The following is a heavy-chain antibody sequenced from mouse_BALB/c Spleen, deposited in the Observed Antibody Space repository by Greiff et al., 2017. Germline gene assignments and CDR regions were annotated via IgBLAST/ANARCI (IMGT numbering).Heavy chain of an antibody. CDR2: IDPANGNT. Sequence: VQLKESGAELVKPGASVKLSCTASGFNIKDTYMHWVKQRPEQGLEWIGRIDPANGNTKYDPKFQGKATIPADTSSNTAYLQLSSLTSEDTAVYYCARSCYGYYAMDYWGQGTSVTVAS. CDR3: ARSCYGYYAMDY. V-gene: IGHV14-3*02. CDR1: GFNIKDTY. J-gene: IGHJ4*01. D-gene: IGHD1-1*02.